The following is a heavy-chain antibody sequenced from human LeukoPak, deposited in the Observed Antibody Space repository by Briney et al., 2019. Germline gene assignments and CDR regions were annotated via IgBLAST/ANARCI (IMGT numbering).Heavy chain of an antibody. D-gene: IGHD3-10*01. CDR1: GFTVSSNY. CDR2: IYSGGST. J-gene: IGHJ4*02. V-gene: IGHV3-53*01. Sequence: GRSLRLSCAASGFTVSSNYMSWVRQAPGKGLEWVSVIYSGGSTYYADSVKGRFTISRDNSKNTLYLQMNSLRAEDTAVYYCARHLLWFGELSGGFDYWGQGTLVTVSS. CDR3: ARHLLWFGELSGGFDY.